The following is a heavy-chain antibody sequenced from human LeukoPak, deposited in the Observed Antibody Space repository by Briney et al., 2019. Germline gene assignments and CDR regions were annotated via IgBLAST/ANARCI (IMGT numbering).Heavy chain of an antibody. J-gene: IGHJ6*04. CDR2: ISSSGSTI. CDR3: AELGITMIGGV. D-gene: IGHD3-10*02. CDR1: GLTFSSYG. V-gene: IGHV3-48*03. Sequence: GGSLRLSRAASGLTFSSYGMHWVRQAPGKGLEWVSYISSSGSTIYYADSVKGRFTISRDNAKNSLYLQMNSLRAEDTAVYYCAELGITMIGGVWGKGTTVTISS.